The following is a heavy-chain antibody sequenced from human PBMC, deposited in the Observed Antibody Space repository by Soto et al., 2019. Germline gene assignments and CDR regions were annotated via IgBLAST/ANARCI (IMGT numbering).Heavy chain of an antibody. Sequence: SETLSLTCTVSGGSISSGDYYWSWIRQPPGKGLEWIGYIYYSGSTYYNPSLKSRVTISVDTSKNQFSLKLSSVTAADTAVYYCARVPPVNWFDPWGQGTLVTVSS. CDR3: ARVPPVNWFDP. J-gene: IGHJ5*02. V-gene: IGHV4-30-4*01. CDR2: IYYSGST. CDR1: GGSISSGDYY.